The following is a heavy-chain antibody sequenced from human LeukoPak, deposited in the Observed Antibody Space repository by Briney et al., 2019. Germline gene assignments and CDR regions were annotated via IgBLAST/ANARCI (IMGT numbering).Heavy chain of an antibody. CDR3: ARLTGYDWESSYDY. D-gene: IGHD5-12*01. V-gene: IGHV4-59*01. Sequence: PSETLSPTCTVSGGSISSYYWSWIRQPPGKGLEWIGYIYYSGSTNYNPSLKSRVTISVDTSKNQFSLKLSSVTAADAAVYYCARLTGYDWESSYDYWGQGTLVTVSS. J-gene: IGHJ4*02. CDR1: GGSISSYY. CDR2: IYYSGST.